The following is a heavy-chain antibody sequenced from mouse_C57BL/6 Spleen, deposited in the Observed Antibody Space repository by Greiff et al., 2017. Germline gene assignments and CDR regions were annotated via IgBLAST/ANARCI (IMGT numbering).Heavy chain of an antibody. CDR1: GYTFTSYW. CDR2: INPSSGYT. J-gene: IGHJ3*01. V-gene: IGHV1-7*01. Sequence: QVQLQQSGAELAKPGASVKLSCKASGYTFTSYWMHWVNQRPGQGLEWIGYINPSSGYTKYNQKFKDKATLTADKSSSTAYMQLSSLTYEDSAVYYCARPITTVVEGTWFAYWGQGTLVTVSA. CDR3: ARPITTVVEGTWFAY. D-gene: IGHD1-1*01.